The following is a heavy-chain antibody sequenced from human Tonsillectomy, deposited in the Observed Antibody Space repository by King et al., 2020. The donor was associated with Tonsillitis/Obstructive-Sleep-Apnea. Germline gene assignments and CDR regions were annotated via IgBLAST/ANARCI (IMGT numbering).Heavy chain of an antibody. D-gene: IGHD6-6*01. Sequence: VQLVESGGGLVQPGGSLRLSCAASGFTFSSYDMHWVRQATGKGLEWVSAIGTAGDNYYPGSVKGRFTISRENAKNSLYLQMNSLRAGGTAVYYCARGAAHDYWGQGTLVTVSS. J-gene: IGHJ4*02. CDR3: ARGAAHDY. CDR1: GFTFSSYD. CDR2: IGTAGDN. V-gene: IGHV3-13*04.